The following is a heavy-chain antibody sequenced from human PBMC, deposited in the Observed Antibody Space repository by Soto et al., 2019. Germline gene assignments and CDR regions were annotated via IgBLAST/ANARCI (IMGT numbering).Heavy chain of an antibody. D-gene: IGHD3-16*01. V-gene: IGHV1-8*01. CDR2: MNPNSGNT. CDR1: GYTFTSYD. Sequence: SVKVSFKASGYTFTSYDINWVRQATGQGLEWMGWMNPNSGNTGYAQKFQGRVTMTRNTSISTAYMELSSLRSEDTAVYYCASWGLSGTTIDYWGQGTLVTVSS. CDR3: ASWGLSGTTIDY. J-gene: IGHJ4*02.